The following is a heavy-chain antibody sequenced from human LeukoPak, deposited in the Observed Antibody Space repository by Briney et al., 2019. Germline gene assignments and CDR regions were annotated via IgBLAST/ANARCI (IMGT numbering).Heavy chain of an antibody. D-gene: IGHD3-10*01. CDR1: GGSISSGGYS. CDR3: ARQVSLWFGEFYGMDV. J-gene: IGHJ6*02. V-gene: IGHV4-30-2*01. CDR2: IYHSGST. Sequence: PSETLSLTCAVSGGSISSGGYSWSWIRQPPGQGLEWIGYIYHSGSTYYNPSLKSRVTISVDRSKNQFSLKVNSVTAADTAVYYCARQVSLWFGEFYGMDVWGQGTTVTVSS.